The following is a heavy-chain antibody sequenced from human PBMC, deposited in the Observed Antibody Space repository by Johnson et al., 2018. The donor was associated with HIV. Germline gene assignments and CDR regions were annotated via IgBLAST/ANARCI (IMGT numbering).Heavy chain of an antibody. CDR2: IKQDGSEK. D-gene: IGHD5-24*01. V-gene: IGHV3-7*01. CDR1: GFTFSSYW. CDR3: ARGRERGMFDI. J-gene: IGHJ3*02. Sequence: VQLVESGGGLVQPGGSLRLSCAASGFTFSSYWMSWVRQAPGKGLEWVANIKQDGSEKYYVDSVKGRFTISRDNAKNTLYLQMNSLRAEDTAVYYCARGRERGMFDIWGQGTMVTVSS.